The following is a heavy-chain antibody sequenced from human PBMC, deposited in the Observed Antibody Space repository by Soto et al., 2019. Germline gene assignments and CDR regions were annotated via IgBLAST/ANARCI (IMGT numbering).Heavy chain of an antibody. CDR2: IYYSGTT. CDR1: GGSIKVGGYY. CDR3: ARLAYSHYST. Sequence: SETLSLTCTVSGGSIKVGGYYWGWIRQAPGKGLEWVATIYYSGTTYYNPSLKSRLTISLDTSRNQFSLDLTSVTAADTAVYYCARLAYSHYSTWGQGTLVTVAS. V-gene: IGHV4-39*01. J-gene: IGHJ4*02. D-gene: IGHD5-12*01.